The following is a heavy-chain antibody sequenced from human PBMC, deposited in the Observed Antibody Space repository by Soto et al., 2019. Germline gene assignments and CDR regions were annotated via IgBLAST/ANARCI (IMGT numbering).Heavy chain of an antibody. CDR3: ARENVNYGDTKAFDY. J-gene: IGHJ4*02. Sequence: SVKVSCKASGGTFRSYAISWVRHAPGQGLEWMGGIIPIFGTANYAQKFQGRVTITADESTSTAYMELSSLRSEDTAVYYCARENVNYGDTKAFDYWGQGTLVTVSS. V-gene: IGHV1-69*13. CDR1: GGTFRSYA. D-gene: IGHD4-17*01. CDR2: IIPIFGTA.